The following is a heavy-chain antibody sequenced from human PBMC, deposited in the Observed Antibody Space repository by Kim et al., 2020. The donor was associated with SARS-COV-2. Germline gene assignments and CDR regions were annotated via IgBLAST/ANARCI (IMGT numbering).Heavy chain of an antibody. CDR1: GYSFTSYW. J-gene: IGHJ4*02. CDR3: ARHAAMADDLDY. CDR2: IDPSDSYT. Sequence: GESLKISCKGSGYSFTSYWISWVRQMPGKGLEWMGRIDPSDSYTNYSPSFQGHVTISADKSISTAYLQWSSLKASDTAMYYCARHAAMADDLDYWGQGTLVTVSS. V-gene: IGHV5-10-1*01. D-gene: IGHD5-18*01.